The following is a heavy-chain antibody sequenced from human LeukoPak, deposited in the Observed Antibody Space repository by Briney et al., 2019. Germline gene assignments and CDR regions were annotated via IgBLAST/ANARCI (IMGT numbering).Heavy chain of an antibody. CDR1: GFTFSSYA. Sequence: GGSLRLSCAASGFTFSSYAMSWARQAPGKGLEWVSAISGSGGSTYYADSVKGRFTISRDNSKNTLYLQMNSLRAEDTAVYYCAKDTWLYCSSTSCYPDYWGQGTLVTVSS. D-gene: IGHD2-2*01. CDR2: ISGSGGST. CDR3: AKDTWLYCSSTSCYPDY. J-gene: IGHJ4*02. V-gene: IGHV3-23*01.